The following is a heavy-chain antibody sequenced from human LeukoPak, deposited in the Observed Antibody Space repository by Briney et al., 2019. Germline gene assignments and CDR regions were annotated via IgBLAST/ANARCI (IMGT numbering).Heavy chain of an antibody. CDR1: GGSFSGDY. D-gene: IGHD3-10*01. V-gene: IGHV4-34*01. CDR2: INHSGST. Sequence: PSETLSLTCAVYGGSFSGDYWSWIRQPPGKGLEWIGEINHSGSTNYNPSLKSRVTISVDTSKNQFSLKLSCVTAADTAVYYCATVRDYYGSGSGCFDPWGQGTLVTVSS. J-gene: IGHJ5*02. CDR3: ATVRDYYGSGSGCFDP.